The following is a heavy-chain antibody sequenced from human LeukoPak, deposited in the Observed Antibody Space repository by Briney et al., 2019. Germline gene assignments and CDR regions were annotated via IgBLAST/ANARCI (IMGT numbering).Heavy chain of an antibody. CDR2: ISAYNGNT. J-gene: IGHJ4*02. D-gene: IGHD1-26*01. CDR1: GYTFTNYH. CDR3: AREGGGYYFDY. V-gene: IGHV1-18*01. Sequence: ASVKVSCKASGYTFTNYHMSWVRQAPGQGLEWMGLISAYNGNTNYAQKLQGRVTTITDTSTSTAYMELRSLRSDDTAVYYCAREGGGYYFDYWGQGTLVTVSS.